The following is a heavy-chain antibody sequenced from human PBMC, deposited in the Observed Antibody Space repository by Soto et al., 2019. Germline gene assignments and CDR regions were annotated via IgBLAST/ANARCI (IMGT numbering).Heavy chain of an antibody. Sequence: PGGSLRLSCAASGFTFSRYSMNWVRQAPGKGLEWVSHISGSSSTICYTDSVKGRFTVSRDNAKNSLYLQMNSLRDEDTAVYFCAKTSLRVYYYGMDVWGQGTTVTVSS. CDR2: ISGSSSTI. V-gene: IGHV3-48*02. CDR3: AKTSLRVYYYGMDV. CDR1: GFTFSRYS. J-gene: IGHJ6*02.